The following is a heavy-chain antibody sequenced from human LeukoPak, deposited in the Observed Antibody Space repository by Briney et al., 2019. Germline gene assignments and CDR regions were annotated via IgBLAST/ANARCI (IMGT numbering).Heavy chain of an antibody. J-gene: IGHJ4*02. D-gene: IGHD3-22*01. Sequence: SETLSLTCTVSGGSISSSSYFWGWIRQPPGKGLEWIGSIYYSGSTYYNPSLKSRVTISVDTSKNQFSLKLSSVTAADTAVYYCASPYDSSSLDYWGQGTLVTVSS. CDR3: ASPYDSSSLDY. CDR1: GGSISSSSYF. V-gene: IGHV4-39*01. CDR2: IYYSGST.